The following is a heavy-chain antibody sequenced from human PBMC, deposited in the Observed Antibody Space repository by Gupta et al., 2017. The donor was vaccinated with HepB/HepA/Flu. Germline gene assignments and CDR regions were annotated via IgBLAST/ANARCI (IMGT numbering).Heavy chain of an antibody. CDR2: FYHSGRT. J-gene: IGHJ6*03. Sequence: LQVQESGPGLVKPSETLSLDCTVSGYSMSTTSSYWGWFRQPPGKGREWIGSFYHSGRTFYKPSLKSRVTIVADTAKNIVSLRLSSVTATDTALYYCARLRSRHMDVWGKGTTVTVSS. CDR1: GYSMSTTSSY. CDR3: ARLRSRHMDV. D-gene: IGHD2-2*01. V-gene: IGHV4-39*02.